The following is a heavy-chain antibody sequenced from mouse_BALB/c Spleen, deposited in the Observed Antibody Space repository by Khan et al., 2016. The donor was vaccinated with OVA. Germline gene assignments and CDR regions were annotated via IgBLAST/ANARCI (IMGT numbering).Heavy chain of an antibody. CDR2: ISSGGDNT. V-gene: IGHV5-9*03. CDR3: ARSNYGTFAY. Sequence: EVELVESGGGLVKPGGSLKLSCAASGFTFSSFSMSWVRQTPEKRLEWVATISSGGDNTYYPDSVKGLFTISRDNAKNNLYLQMSSLRSEDTAFYYCARSNYGTFAYWGQGTLVTVSA. CDR1: GFTFSSFS. J-gene: IGHJ3*01. D-gene: IGHD2-1*01.